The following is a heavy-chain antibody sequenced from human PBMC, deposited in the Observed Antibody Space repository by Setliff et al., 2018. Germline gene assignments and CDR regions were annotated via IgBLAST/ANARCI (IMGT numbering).Heavy chain of an antibody. CDR1: GYTFINYD. CDR3: ARRFSSGNYNNLGY. Sequence: ASVKVSCKASGYTFINYDINWVRQATGQGLEWMGWMNPNSGNTGFAQNFQGRVAMTRNTSISTAYMELSALRSDDTAVYYCARRFSSGNYNNLGYWGQGALVTVSS. V-gene: IGHV1-8*02. J-gene: IGHJ4*02. D-gene: IGHD3-10*01. CDR2: MNPNSGNT.